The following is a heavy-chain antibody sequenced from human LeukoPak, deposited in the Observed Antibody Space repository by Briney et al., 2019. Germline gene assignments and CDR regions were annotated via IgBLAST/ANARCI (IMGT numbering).Heavy chain of an antibody. CDR1: GYSFINYW. CDR3: AREVVVAGKGGFDY. CDR2: IYPGDSDT. J-gene: IGHJ4*02. Sequence: GESLKISCQVSGYSFINYWIGWVRQMPGKGPEWMGIIYPGDSDTRYSPSFQGQVTISANKSISTAYLQWSSLKASDTAMYYCAREVVVAGKGGFDYWGQGTLVTVSS. D-gene: IGHD6-19*01. V-gene: IGHV5-51*01.